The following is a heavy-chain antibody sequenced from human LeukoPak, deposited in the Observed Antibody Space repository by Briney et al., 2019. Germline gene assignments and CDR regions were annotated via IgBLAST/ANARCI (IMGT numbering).Heavy chain of an antibody. CDR3: ARDRAVYSDSRGYYPDAFDI. D-gene: IGHD3-22*01. CDR1: GFTFSSYN. J-gene: IGHJ3*02. Sequence: GGSLRLSCAASGFTFSSYNMNGVRQAPGKGLEWVSSISSRSNYIYLADSLKGRFTISRDNAKNSLYLQMNSLRAEDTAMYYCARDRAVYSDSRGYYPDAFDIWGQGTMVTVSS. V-gene: IGHV3-21*01. CDR2: ISSRSNYI.